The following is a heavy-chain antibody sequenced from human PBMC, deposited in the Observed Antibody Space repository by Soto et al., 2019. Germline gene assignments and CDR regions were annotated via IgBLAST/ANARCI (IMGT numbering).Heavy chain of an antibody. Sequence: PGESLKISCKGSGYSFTSYWIGWVRQMPGKGLEWMGIIYPGDSDTRYSPSFQGQVTISADKSISTAYLQWSSLKASDTAMCYCARHHGDYENYYYGMDVWGQGTTVTVSS. CDR1: GYSFTSYW. CDR3: ARHHGDYENYYYGMDV. V-gene: IGHV5-51*01. J-gene: IGHJ6*02. CDR2: IYPGDSDT. D-gene: IGHD4-17*01.